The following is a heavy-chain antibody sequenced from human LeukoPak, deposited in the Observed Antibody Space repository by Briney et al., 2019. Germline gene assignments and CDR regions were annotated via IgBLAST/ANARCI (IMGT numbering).Heavy chain of an antibody. CDR2: INYNGST. J-gene: IGHJ4*02. D-gene: IGHD3-22*01. V-gene: IGHV4-39*01. CDR1: GGSINNASYH. CDR3: ARHYYDSSGYWSPPGDY. Sequence: PSETLYLTCTVSGGSINNASYHWGWIRQPPGKGLEWIGSINYNGSTYYSPSLKSRLTISVDTSKNHFSLRLTSVTAADTAVYYCARHYYDSSGYWSPPGDYWAQGTLVTVSS.